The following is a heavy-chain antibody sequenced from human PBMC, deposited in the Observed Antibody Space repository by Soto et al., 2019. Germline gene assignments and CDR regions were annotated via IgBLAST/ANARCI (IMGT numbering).Heavy chain of an antibody. V-gene: IGHV3-33*01. CDR2: IWYDGSNK. CDR3: ARIPQIAVAGTRFGYFDL. CDR1: GFTFSSYG. D-gene: IGHD6-19*01. Sequence: GGSLRLSCAASGFTFSSYGMHWVRQAPGKGLEWVAVIWYDGSNKYYADSVKGRFTISRDNSKNTPYLQMNSLGAEDTAVYYCARIPQIAVAGTRFGYFDLWGRGTLVTVSS. J-gene: IGHJ2*01.